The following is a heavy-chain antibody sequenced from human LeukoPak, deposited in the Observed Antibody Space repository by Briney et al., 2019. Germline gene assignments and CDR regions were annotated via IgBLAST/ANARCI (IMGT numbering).Heavy chain of an antibody. CDR3: ARHKRGYDFWSGYYTGWFDP. D-gene: IGHD3-3*01. CDR1: GGSISSYY. V-gene: IGHV4-4*09. CDR2: IYTSGST. Sequence: SETLSLTCTVSGGSISSYYWSWIRQPPGKGLEWIGYIYTSGSTNYNPSLKSRVTISVDTSKNQFSLKLSSVTAVDTAVYYCARHKRGYDFWSGYYTGWFDPWGQGTLVTVSS. J-gene: IGHJ5*02.